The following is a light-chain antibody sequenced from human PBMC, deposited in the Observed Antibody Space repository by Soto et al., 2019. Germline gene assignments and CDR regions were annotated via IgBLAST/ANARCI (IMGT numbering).Light chain of an antibody. J-gene: IGKJ5*01. Sequence: EIVLTQSPGTLSLSPGERATLSCRASQSVSRDLAWYQQKPGQAPRLLIYDISNRATGIPARFSGSGSGTDFTLTISSLEPEDFAVYYCQQRSNWPPITFGQGTRLEIK. CDR1: QSVSRD. CDR2: DIS. V-gene: IGKV3-11*01. CDR3: QQRSNWPPIT.